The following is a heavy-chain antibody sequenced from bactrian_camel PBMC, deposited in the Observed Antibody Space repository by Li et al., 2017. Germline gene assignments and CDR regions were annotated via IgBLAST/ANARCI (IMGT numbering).Heavy chain of an antibody. D-gene: IGHD1*01. V-gene: IGHV3S40*01. CDR3: TARYEFGLGACRGVGGLGF. CDR2: INSGGGTT. J-gene: IGHJ6*01. CDR1: GYTISSNC. Sequence: VQLVESGGGPVRAEGSLRLSCAASGYTISSNCMGWFRQAPGKRLEWVSVINSGGGTTDYAASVKGRFTISKDNRKNILYLQMNSLTPGDTAMYYCTARYEFGLGACRGVGGLGFWGQGTQVTVS.